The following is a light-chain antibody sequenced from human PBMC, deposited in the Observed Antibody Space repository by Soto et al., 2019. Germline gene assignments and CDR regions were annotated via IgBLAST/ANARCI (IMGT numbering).Light chain of an antibody. CDR3: SSYTSYSTWV. J-gene: IGLJ3*02. CDR1: SSDVGGYNY. V-gene: IGLV2-14*01. Sequence: QSVLTQPASVSGAPGQSITISCTGTSSDVGGYNYVSWYQQHPGKAPTLMIYEVSHRPSGISNRFSGSKSGNTASLTISGLQAEDEADYFCSSYTSYSTWVFGGGTKLTVL. CDR2: EVS.